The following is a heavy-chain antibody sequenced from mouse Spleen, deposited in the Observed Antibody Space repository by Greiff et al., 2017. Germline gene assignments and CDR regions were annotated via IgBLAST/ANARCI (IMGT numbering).Heavy chain of an antibody. CDR1: GYTFTSYW. CDR2: IYPGSGST. Sequence: VQLQQPGAELVKPGASVKMSCKASGYTFTSYWITWVKQRPGQGLEWIGDIYPGSGSTNYNEKFKSKATLTVDTSSSTAYMQLSSLASEDSALYYCARYDYAWFAYWGQGTLVTVSA. D-gene: IGHD2-4*01. J-gene: IGHJ3*01. V-gene: IGHV1-55*01. CDR3: ARYDYAWFAY.